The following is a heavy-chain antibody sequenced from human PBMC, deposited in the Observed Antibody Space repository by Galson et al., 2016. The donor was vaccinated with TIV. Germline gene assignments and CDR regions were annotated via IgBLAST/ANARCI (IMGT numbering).Heavy chain of an antibody. V-gene: IGHV3-7*03. CDR3: VRAWAKSDSY. CDR2: IKQDDSEI. D-gene: IGHD2-21*02. Sequence: ETLSLTCSVSGYSISSGYYWGWIRQPPGKGLEWVANIKQDDSEIYYADSVKGRFTISRDNARNSVYLQMNSLTVEDTAVYYCVRAWAKSDSYWGQGTLVTVSS. CDR1: GYSISSGYY. J-gene: IGHJ4*02.